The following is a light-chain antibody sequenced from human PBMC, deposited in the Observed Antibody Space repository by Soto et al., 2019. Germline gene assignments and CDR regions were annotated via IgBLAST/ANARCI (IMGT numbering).Light chain of an antibody. CDR2: GYN. CDR1: SSNIGAGYD. CDR3: QSYDSSLSAWV. Sequence: QAVVTQPPSVSGAPGQRVTISYTGSSSNIGAGYDVHWYQQLPGTAPKLLVYGYNNRPSGVPDRFSVSKSGTSASLTITGLQTEDEADYYCQSYDSSLSAWVFGGGTKLTVL. J-gene: IGLJ2*01. V-gene: IGLV1-40*01.